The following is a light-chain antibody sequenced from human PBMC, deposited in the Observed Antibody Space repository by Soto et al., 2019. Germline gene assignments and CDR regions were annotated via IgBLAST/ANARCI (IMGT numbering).Light chain of an antibody. CDR3: HQYSGYPYT. Sequence: RVMTQSPDTLSVSPGERATLSCRASETVRSNLAWYQQKPGQAPRLLIYAASTRATGIPARFIGNGSGTEFTLTISSVQPDDSATYFCHQYSGYPYTFGQGTKVDIK. CDR1: ETVRSN. CDR2: AAS. J-gene: IGKJ2*01. V-gene: IGKV3D-15*01.